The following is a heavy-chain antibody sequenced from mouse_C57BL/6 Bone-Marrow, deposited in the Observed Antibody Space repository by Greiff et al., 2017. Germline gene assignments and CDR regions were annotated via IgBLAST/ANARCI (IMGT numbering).Heavy chain of an antibody. Sequence: EVQLQESGGGLVQPGGSMKLSCAASGFTFSDAWMDWVRQSPEKGLEWVAEIRNKANNHATYYAESVKGRFTISRDDSKSSVYLQMNSLRAEDTGIYYCTRGGDYDYPYYYAMDYWGQGTSVTVSS. D-gene: IGHD2-4*01. CDR1: GFTFSDAW. J-gene: IGHJ4*01. CDR2: IRNKANNHAT. V-gene: IGHV6-6*01. CDR3: TRGGDYDYPYYYAMDY.